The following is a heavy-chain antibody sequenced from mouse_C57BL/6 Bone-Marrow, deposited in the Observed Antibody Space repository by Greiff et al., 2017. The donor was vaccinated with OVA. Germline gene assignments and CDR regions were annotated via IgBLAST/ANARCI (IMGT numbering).Heavy chain of an antibody. V-gene: IGHV1-55*01. J-gene: IGHJ2*01. CDR3: ARGSYYGSLDY. Sequence: QVQLQQPGAELVKPGASVKMSCKASGYTFTSYWITWVKQRPGQGLEWIGDIYPGSGSTNYNEKFKSKATLTVDTSSSTAYMQLSSLTSEDAAAYYCARGSYYGSLDYWGQGTTLTVSS. CDR1: GYTFTSYW. D-gene: IGHD1-1*01. CDR2: IYPGSGST.